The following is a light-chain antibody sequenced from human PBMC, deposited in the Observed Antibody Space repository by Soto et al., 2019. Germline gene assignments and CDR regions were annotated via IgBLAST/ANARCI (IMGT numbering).Light chain of an antibody. CDR3: QQYNNWPRT. Sequence: EIVMTQSPATLSVSPGERATLSCRASQGVSSNLAWYQHKPGQAPRLLLYGASTRATGIPARFSGSGSGTEFTLTVSSLQSEDFAVYYCQQYNNWPRTFGQGTKVEIK. CDR1: QGVSSN. J-gene: IGKJ1*01. CDR2: GAS. V-gene: IGKV3-15*01.